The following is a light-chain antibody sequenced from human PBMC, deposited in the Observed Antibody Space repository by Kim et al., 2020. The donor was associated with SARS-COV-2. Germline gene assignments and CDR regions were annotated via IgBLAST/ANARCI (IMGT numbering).Light chain of an antibody. CDR2: GKD. CDR3: NSRDSSGNHLG. CDR1: SRRMYE. Sequence: VQTARTTCQGDSRRMYEASWYRQKQGQAPVLVISGKDSRSAGIPDRVAGSSSGNAASLTITGAQAEDEDDDYCNSRDSSGNHLGFGGGTQLTVL. J-gene: IGLJ3*02. V-gene: IGLV3-19*01.